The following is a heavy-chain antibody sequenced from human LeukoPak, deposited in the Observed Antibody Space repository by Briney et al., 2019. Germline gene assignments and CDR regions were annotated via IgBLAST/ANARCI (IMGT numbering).Heavy chain of an antibody. CDR2: IYYSGST. Sequence: SETLSLTCTVSGGSISSYYWTWIRQPPGKGLEWIGYIYYSGSTNYNPSLKSRVTISVDTSKNQFSLKLSSVTAADTAVYYCARDHLSDCSGGSCYSAWFDPWGQGTLVTVSS. CDR1: GGSISSYY. CDR3: ARDHLSDCSGGSCYSAWFDP. J-gene: IGHJ5*02. V-gene: IGHV4-59*01. D-gene: IGHD2-15*01.